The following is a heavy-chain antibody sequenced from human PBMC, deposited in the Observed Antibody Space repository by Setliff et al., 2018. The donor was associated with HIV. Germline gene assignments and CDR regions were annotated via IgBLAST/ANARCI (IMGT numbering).Heavy chain of an antibody. CDR2: ITWQGGLL. CDR1: GFTFSNYA. CDR3: VKGGSLAGQFFYYLHV. J-gene: IGHJ6*04. Sequence: PGGSLRLSCAASGFTFSNYAMHWVRQPPGKGLEWVSGITWQGGLLGYADSVKGRFTISRDSVMSSLYLQMASLTTEDTASYFCVKGGSLAGQFFYYLHVWGKGTAVTVSS. D-gene: IGHD6-19*01. V-gene: IGHV3-9*01.